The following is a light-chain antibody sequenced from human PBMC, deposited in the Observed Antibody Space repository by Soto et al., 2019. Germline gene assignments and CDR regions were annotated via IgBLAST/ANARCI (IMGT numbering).Light chain of an antibody. CDR2: GAS. CDR1: LSVSSK. CDR3: QQYNSWPYT. V-gene: IGKV3-15*01. Sequence: EIVMTQSPATLSVSPGERATLSCRASLSVSSKLVWYQQKPGQAPRLLIYGASTRATGIPARFSGGGSGTEFTLTISSLQSEDFAVYYCQQYNSWPYTFGQGAKLEIK. J-gene: IGKJ2*01.